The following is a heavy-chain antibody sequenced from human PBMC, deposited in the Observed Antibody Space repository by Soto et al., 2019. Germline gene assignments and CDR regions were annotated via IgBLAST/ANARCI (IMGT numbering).Heavy chain of an antibody. Sequence: GGSLRLSCSASGFSFSSYAMTWVRQTPGKRLEWVSAISGSGRSTYDADSVKGRFTISRDNSRDTLDLQMNSLEVEDTATYYCAKDPHRGANYYFFYFEYWGQGTLGTV. V-gene: IGHV3-23*01. CDR3: AKDPHRGANYYFFYFEY. D-gene: IGHD3-3*01. J-gene: IGHJ4*02. CDR1: GFSFSSYA. CDR2: ISGSGRST.